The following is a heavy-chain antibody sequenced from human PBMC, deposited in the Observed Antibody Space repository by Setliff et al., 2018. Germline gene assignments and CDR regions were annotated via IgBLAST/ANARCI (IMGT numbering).Heavy chain of an antibody. Sequence: SETLSLTCTVSGDSLRSSSSYYWAWIHQPPGKGLEWIGSIYYTGNSYYNPSLRSRITXXXXXXXXXXSXRLXSVTAADTSVYYCARHSPYYYYMDVWGNGTTVTVSS. V-gene: IGHV4-39*01. CDR3: ARHSPYYYYMDV. CDR1: GDSLRSSSSYY. J-gene: IGHJ6*03. CDR2: IYYTGNS.